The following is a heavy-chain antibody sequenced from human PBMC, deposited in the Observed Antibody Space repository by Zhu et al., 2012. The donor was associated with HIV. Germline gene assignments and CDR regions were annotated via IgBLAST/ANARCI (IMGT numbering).Heavy chain of an antibody. CDR2: INHSGST. D-gene: IGHD5-18*01. CDR3: AIRWTDTAMAEGDY. CDR1: GGSFSGYY. V-gene: IGHV4-34*01. Sequence: QVQLQQWGAGLLKPSETLSLTCAVYGGSFSGYYWSWIRQPPGKGLEWIGEINHSGSTNYNPSLKSRVTISVDTSKNQFSLKVTSVTAADTAMYYCAIRWTDTAMAEGDYWGQGTLVTVSS. J-gene: IGHJ4*02.